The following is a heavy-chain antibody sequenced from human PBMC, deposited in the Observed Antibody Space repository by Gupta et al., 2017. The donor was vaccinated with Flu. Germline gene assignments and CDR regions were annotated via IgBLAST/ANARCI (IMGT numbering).Heavy chain of an antibody. D-gene: IGHD2-2*01. J-gene: IGHJ4*02. CDR1: GFTFINYE. CDR3: ARARSLPSTGFDY. Sequence: EVQLVESGGGLVQPGGSLALPCSASGFTFINYEFNWVRQAAGKGLEWLTYINSHSNNIYYADSVMGRFSIYRDNAKNSLTLHMKGRGADDTAVYYCARARSLPSTGFDYWGQGTLVTVSS. CDR2: INSHSNNI. V-gene: IGHV3-48*03.